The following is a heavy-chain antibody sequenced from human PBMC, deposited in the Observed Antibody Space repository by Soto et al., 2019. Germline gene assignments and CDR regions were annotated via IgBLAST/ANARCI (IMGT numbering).Heavy chain of an antibody. CDR3: AKSGLIGAAAGTVWFDP. J-gene: IGHJ5*02. CDR1: GFTLSSYG. V-gene: IGHV3-30*18. Sequence: PRWCLRLSCAASGFTLSSYGMHGVRQATGKGLEWVAVISYDGSNKYYADSVKGRFTISRDNSKNTLYLQMNSLRAEDTAVYYCAKSGLIGAAAGTVWFDPWGQGTLVTVSS. CDR2: ISYDGSNK. D-gene: IGHD6-13*01.